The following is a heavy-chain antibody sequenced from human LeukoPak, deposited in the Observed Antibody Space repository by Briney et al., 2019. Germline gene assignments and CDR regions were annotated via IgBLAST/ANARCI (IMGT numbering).Heavy chain of an antibody. Sequence: PGGSLRLSCAASGFTFSSYWMHWVRQAPGKGLVWVSRINSDGSSTSYADSVKGRFTISRDNAKNTLYLQMNSLRAEDTAVYYCAREHIAVAGTFDYWGQGTLVTVSP. V-gene: IGHV3-74*01. CDR3: AREHIAVAGTFDY. CDR1: GFTFSSYW. D-gene: IGHD6-19*01. CDR2: INSDGSST. J-gene: IGHJ4*02.